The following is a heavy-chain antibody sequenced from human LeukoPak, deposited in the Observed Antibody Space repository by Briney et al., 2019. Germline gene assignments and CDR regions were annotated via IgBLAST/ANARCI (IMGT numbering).Heavy chain of an antibody. V-gene: IGHV3-48*03. J-gene: IGHJ4*02. CDR3: ARSGISGSYYAY. CDR2: ISGSGSTI. D-gene: IGHD1-26*01. CDR1: GFLFSSYA. Sequence: GGSLRLSCAASGFLFSSYAMSWVRQAPGRGLEWISYISGSGSTIYYADSVKGRFTITRDNAKKSLYLQMNSLRAEDTAVYYCARSGISGSYYAYWGQGTLVTVSS.